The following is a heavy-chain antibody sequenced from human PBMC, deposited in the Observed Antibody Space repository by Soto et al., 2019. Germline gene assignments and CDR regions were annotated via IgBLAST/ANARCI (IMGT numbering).Heavy chain of an antibody. CDR3: ARGGWSPAPYYYYYYCMDV. CDR1: GGSISSGGYY. CDR2: IYYSGST. J-gene: IGHJ6*02. V-gene: IGHV4-31*03. D-gene: IGHD3-3*01. Sequence: SETLSLTCTVSGGSISSGGYYWSWIRQHPGKGLEWIGYIYYSGSTYYNPSLKSRVTISVDTSKNQFSLKLSSVTAADTAVYYCARGGWSPAPYYYYYYCMDVWGQGTTVTVS.